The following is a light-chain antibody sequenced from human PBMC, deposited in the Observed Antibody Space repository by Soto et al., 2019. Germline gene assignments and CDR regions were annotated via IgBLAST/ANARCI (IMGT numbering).Light chain of an antibody. Sequence: QSVLTQPPSVSGAPGQRVTISCTGSSSNIGAGYDVHWYQQLPGTAPKLLIYGNSNRPSGVPDRFSDSKSGTSASLAITGLQAEDEADYYCQSYDSSLSAGVFGGGTKLTVL. CDR1: SSNIGAGYD. CDR2: GNS. V-gene: IGLV1-40*01. J-gene: IGLJ3*02. CDR3: QSYDSSLSAGV.